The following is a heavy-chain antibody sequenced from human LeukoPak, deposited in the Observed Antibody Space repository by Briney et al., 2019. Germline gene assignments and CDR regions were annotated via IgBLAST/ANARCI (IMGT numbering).Heavy chain of an antibody. V-gene: IGHV4-31*03. D-gene: IGHD5-18*01. CDR1: GGSISSGGYY. Sequence: SETLSLTCTVSGGSISSGGYYWSWIRQHPGKGLEWIGYIYHSGSTYYNPSLKSRVTISVDTSKNQFSLKLSSVTAADTAVYYCARGGYSYGFDYWGQGTLVTVSS. CDR2: IYHSGST. J-gene: IGHJ4*02. CDR3: ARGGYSYGFDY.